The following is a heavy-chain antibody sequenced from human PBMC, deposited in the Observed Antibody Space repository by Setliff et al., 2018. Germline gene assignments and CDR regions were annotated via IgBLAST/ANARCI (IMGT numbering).Heavy chain of an antibody. CDR1: GYTFTSYA. Sequence: VKVSCKASGYTFTSYAMHWVRQAPGQRLEWMGGIIPIFGTANYAQKFQGRVTITADESTSTAYMELSSLRSEDTAVYYCARNYDSSGGFDYWGQGTLVTVSS. D-gene: IGHD3-22*01. J-gene: IGHJ4*02. CDR2: IIPIFGTA. V-gene: IGHV1-69*01. CDR3: ARNYDSSGGFDY.